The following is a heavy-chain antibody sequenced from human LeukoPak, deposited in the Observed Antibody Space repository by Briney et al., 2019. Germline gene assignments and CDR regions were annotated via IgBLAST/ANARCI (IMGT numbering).Heavy chain of an antibody. D-gene: IGHD6-13*01. V-gene: IGHV1-2*02. CDR1: GYTFTGYY. CDR2: INPNSGGT. J-gene: IGHJ6*04. Sequence: ASVKVSCKASGYTFTGYYMHWVRQAPGQGLEWMGWINPNSGGTNYAQKFQGRVTMTRDTSISIAYMELSRLRSDDTAVYYCAREDQQQLVPMGLMDVWGKGTTVTISS. CDR3: AREDQQQLVPMGLMDV.